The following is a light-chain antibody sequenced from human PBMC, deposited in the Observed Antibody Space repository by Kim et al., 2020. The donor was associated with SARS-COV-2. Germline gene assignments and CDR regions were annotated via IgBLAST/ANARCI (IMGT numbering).Light chain of an antibody. V-gene: IGKV3-11*01. CDR3: QQRSNWLT. CDR1: QSVSNN. Sequence: EIVLTQSPATLSLSPGERATLSCRASQSVSNNLAWYQQKPGQAPRLLIYNASNRATGIPVRFSGSGSGTDFTLTISSLEPEDSAVYYCQQRSNWLTFGGGTKVDIK. J-gene: IGKJ4*01. CDR2: NAS.